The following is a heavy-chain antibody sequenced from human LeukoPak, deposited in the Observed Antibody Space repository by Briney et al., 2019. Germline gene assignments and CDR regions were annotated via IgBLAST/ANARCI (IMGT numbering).Heavy chain of an antibody. Sequence: ASVKVSCKASGYTFTGYYLHWVRQAPGQGLEWMAWINPNNGDTNYAQRFQGRVTMTRDTSISTAYMELSSLRSDDTAVYYCARQWELTLDYWAREPWSPSPQ. CDR1: GYTFTGYY. V-gene: IGHV1-2*02. D-gene: IGHD1-26*01. CDR3: ARQWELTLDY. J-gene: IGHJ4*02. CDR2: INPNNGDT.